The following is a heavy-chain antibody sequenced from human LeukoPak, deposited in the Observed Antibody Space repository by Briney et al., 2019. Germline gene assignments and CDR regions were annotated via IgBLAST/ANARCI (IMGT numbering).Heavy chain of an antibody. CDR3: ARGVLFGY. CDR1: GGSFSGYY. V-gene: IGHV4-34*01. CDR2: INHSGST. Sequence: PSETLSLTCAVYGGSFSGYYWSWIRQPPGKGLEWIGEINHSGSTSYNPSLKSRVTISVDTSKNQFSLKLSSVTAADTAVYYCARGVLFGYWGQGTLVTVSS. J-gene: IGHJ4*02.